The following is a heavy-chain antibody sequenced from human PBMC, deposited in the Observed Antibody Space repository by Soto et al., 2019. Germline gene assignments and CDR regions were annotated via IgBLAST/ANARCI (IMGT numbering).Heavy chain of an antibody. CDR3: ARHHGPTTSENWFDP. D-gene: IGHD5-12*01. CDR1: GYTFTGYY. J-gene: IGHJ5*02. CDR2: INPNSGGT. V-gene: IGHV1-2*02. Sequence: ASVKVSCKASGYTFTGYYMHWVRQAPGQGLEWMGWINPNSGGTKYAQKFQGRVTMTTDTSTTTAYLELRSLRSDDTAVYYCARHHGPTTSENWFDPWGQGTLVTVSS.